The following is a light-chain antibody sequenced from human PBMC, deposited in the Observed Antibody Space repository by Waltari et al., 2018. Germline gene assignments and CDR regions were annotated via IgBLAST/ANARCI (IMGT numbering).Light chain of an antibody. Sequence: SYELTQPPSVSVSPGQTASITCPGNKLGDKYACWYQQKPCQSPVVVLYQDTKRPSGIPERFSGSNSGNTATLTISGTQAMDEADYYCQAWDTSTYHVVFGGGTKLTVL. CDR2: QDT. CDR1: KLGDKY. CDR3: QAWDTSTYHVV. J-gene: IGLJ2*01. V-gene: IGLV3-1*01.